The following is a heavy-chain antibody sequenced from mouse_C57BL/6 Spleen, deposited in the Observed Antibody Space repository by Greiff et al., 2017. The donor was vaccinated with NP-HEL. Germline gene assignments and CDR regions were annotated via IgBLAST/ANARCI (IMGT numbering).Heavy chain of an antibody. CDR2: IDPETGGT. CDR3: TRGDYYGSSYSAWFAY. J-gene: IGHJ3*01. Sequence: QVQLQQSGAELVRPGASVTLSCKASGYTFTDYEMHWVKQTPVHGLEWIGAIDPETGGTAYNQKFKGKAILTADKSSSTAYMELRSLTSEDSAVYYCTRGDYYGSSYSAWFAYWGQGTLVTVSA. V-gene: IGHV1-15*01. D-gene: IGHD1-1*01. CDR1: GYTFTDYE.